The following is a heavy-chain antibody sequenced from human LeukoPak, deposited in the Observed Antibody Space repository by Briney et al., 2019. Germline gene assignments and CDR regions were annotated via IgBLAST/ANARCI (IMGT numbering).Heavy chain of an antibody. D-gene: IGHD2-15*01. CDR2: IIPILEVP. CDR1: GDSFNTYA. Sequence: GASVKVSCKASGDSFNTYAINWVRQAPGQGLEWMGKIIPILEVPNIAREFQGRVTITADKSTNTAYLELKSLRSEDTALYFCARRTCRGSSCYRNDASDIWGQGTMATVSS. V-gene: IGHV1-69*04. J-gene: IGHJ3*02. CDR3: ARRTCRGSSCYRNDASDI.